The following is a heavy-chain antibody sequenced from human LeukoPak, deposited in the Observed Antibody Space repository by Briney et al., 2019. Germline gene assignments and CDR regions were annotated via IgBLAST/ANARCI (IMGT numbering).Heavy chain of an antibody. CDR1: GGSISSGYYY. CDR2: IYYSGST. D-gene: IGHD2-2*01. Sequence: PSETLSLTCSVSGGSISSGYYYWGWIRQPPGKGLEWIGSIYYSGSTFYNPSLKSRVTVSVDTSKNQFSLNVNSVTAADTAVYYCLLKCSSSNCSPGVWGKGTTVAVSS. V-gene: IGHV4-39*01. CDR3: LLKCSSSNCSPGV. J-gene: IGHJ6*04.